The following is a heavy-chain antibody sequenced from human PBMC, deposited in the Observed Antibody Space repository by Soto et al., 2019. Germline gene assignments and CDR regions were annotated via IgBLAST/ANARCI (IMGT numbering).Heavy chain of an antibody. J-gene: IGHJ5*02. Sequence: QAQLVESGGGVVQPGRSLRLSCAASGLPFSASGMHWVRQAPGKGLEWVAMIWSDGSKEYYADSVKGRFTITRDNSKNMIFLQMDSLRAEDTAVYYWARDKGTTCRDTWGQGNMVTVSS. CDR2: IWSDGSKE. V-gene: IGHV3-33*01. CDR1: GLPFSASG. D-gene: IGHD1-26*01. CDR3: ARDKGTTCRDT.